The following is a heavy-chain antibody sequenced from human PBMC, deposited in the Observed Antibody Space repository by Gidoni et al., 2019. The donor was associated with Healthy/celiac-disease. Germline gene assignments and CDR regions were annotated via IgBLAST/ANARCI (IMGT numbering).Heavy chain of an antibody. CDR1: GGSISSYY. Sequence: QVQLQESGPGLVKPSETLSLTCTVSGGSISSYYWSWIRQPPGKGLEWIGYIYYSGSTNYNPSLKSRVTISVDTSKNQFSLKLSSVTAADTAVYYCARVIPRYNYYYYYYMDVWGKGTTVTVSS. V-gene: IGHV4-59*01. J-gene: IGHJ6*03. D-gene: IGHD1-20*01. CDR3: ARVIPRYNYYYYYYMDV. CDR2: IYYSGST.